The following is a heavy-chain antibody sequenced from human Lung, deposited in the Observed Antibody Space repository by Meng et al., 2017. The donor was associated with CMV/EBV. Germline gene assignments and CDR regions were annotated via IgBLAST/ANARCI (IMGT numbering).Heavy chain of an antibody. CDR3: ARCFRGGGTQRRFGVFRSSYFFDY. CDR1: GGSLRGYC. Sequence: SETLSLTCAGYGGSLRGYCWSWIRQPPGKGLEWMGEINHSGTTNYNPSLESRVTISADTSKNQFSLKLSSVTAADTAVYYCARCFRGGGTQRRFGVFRSSYFFDYWGQGTLVT. J-gene: IGHJ4*02. V-gene: IGHV4-34*01. CDR2: INHSGTT. D-gene: IGHD3-3*01.